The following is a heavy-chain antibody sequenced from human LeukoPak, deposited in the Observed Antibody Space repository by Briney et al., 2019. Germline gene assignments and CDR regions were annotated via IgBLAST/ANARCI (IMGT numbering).Heavy chain of an antibody. CDR2: IKPDGTTK. CDR3: ARDFVVPAADYYYYYGMDV. Sequence: GGSLRLSCAASGFPFSSYSMTWVRQAPGKGLEWVANIKPDGTTKFYVDSVKGRFTISRDNALNSLYLQMNSLRAEDTAIYYCARDFVVPAADYYYYYGMDVWGQGTTVTVSS. V-gene: IGHV3-7*03. J-gene: IGHJ6*02. CDR1: GFPFSSYS. D-gene: IGHD2-2*01.